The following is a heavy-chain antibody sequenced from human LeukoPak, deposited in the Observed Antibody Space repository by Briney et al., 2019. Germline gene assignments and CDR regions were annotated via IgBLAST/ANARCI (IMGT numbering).Heavy chain of an antibody. D-gene: IGHD5-12*01. J-gene: IGHJ1*01. CDR3: ARPAEATGYAEYFQH. Sequence: SETLSLTCTVSGGSISSSSHYWGWIRQPPGKGLEWIGSIYYSGSTYYNPSLKSRVTISVDTSKNQFSLKLSSVTAADTAVYYCARPAEATGYAEYFQHWGQGTLVTVSS. V-gene: IGHV4-39*01. CDR2: IYYSGST. CDR1: GGSISSSSHY.